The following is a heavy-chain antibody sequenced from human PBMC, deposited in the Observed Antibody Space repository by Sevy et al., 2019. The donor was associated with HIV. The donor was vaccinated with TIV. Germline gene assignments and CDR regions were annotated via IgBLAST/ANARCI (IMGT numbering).Heavy chain of an antibody. CDR2: ISGYNGNT. J-gene: IGHJ5*02. V-gene: IGHV1-18*01. CDR1: GYTFSSYG. CDR3: ARAGYLNLFDP. D-gene: IGHD1-1*01. Sequence: ASVKVSCKASGYTFSSYGISWVRQAPGQGLEWMGWISGYNGNTNFAQKLQGRVTMTTDTSTSTAYMEVRSLRSDDTDVYYCARAGYLNLFDPWGQGTLVTVSS.